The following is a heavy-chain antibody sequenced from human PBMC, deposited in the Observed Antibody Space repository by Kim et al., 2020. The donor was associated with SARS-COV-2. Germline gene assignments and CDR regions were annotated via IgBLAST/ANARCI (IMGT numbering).Heavy chain of an antibody. CDR3: AKYISNWFYFDS. D-gene: IGHD6-13*01. J-gene: IGHJ4*02. V-gene: IGHV4-4*07. CDR1: GGSVSTFY. Sequence: SETLSLTCTISGGSVSTFYWGWIRQPTGKRLEWIGRVHASGHSNYNPSLESRVSMSLDTSKNEFSLRLSSVTAADTGVYYCAKYISNWFYFDSWGQGTLV. CDR2: VHASGHS.